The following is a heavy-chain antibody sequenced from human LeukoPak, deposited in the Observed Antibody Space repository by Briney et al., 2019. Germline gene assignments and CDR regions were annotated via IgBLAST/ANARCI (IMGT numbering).Heavy chain of an antibody. D-gene: IGHD5-24*01. CDR1: GFTFRDAA. CDR3: AKDIQLST. J-gene: IGHJ3*01. Sequence: GGSLRLSCAVSGFTFRDAAMTWVRQAPGKGLEWVSLISSSGNNAYYADSVKGRFTISRDNSKNTLSLQMSSLRVEDTAIYYCAKDIQLSTWGLGTMVTVSS. CDR2: ISSSGNNA. V-gene: IGHV3-23*01.